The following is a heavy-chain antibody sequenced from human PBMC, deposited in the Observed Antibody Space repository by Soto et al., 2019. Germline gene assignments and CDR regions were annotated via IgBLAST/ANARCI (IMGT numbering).Heavy chain of an antibody. J-gene: IGHJ6*03. D-gene: IGHD2-15*01. CDR2: ISESGSST. V-gene: IGHV3-23*01. Sequence: EVQLLESGGGLVQPGGSLRLSCAASGFTFSNYAMRWVRQAPGNGLEWVSSISESGSSTYYADSVKGRFTISRDNSKNTMYLQMNSLRAADTAVYYCSKRDSFGAAYYMDVWGKGTPVTVSS. CDR1: GFTFSNYA. CDR3: SKRDSFGAAYYMDV.